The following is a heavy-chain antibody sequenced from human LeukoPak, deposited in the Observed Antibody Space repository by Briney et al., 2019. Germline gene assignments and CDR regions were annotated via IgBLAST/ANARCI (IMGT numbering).Heavy chain of an antibody. CDR2: IYYSGST. J-gene: IGHJ4*02. CDR1: GGSISSYY. D-gene: IGHD6-13*01. CDR3: ARGLIMAVAGRGEFHY. V-gene: IGHV4-59*01. Sequence: SETLSLTCTVSGGSISSYYWSWIRQPPGKGLEWIAYIYYSGSTNYNPSLKSRVTISVDTSKNQFSLKLSSVTAADTAVYYCARGLIMAVAGRGEFHYWGQGTLVTVSS.